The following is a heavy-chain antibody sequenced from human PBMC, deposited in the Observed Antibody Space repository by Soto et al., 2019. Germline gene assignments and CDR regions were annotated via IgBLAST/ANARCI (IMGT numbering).Heavy chain of an antibody. Sequence: GGSLRLSCAASGFTFSSYSMNWVRQAPGKGLEWVSYISSSSSTIYYADSVKGRFTISRDNAKNSLYLQMNSLRAEDTAVYYCARDLTYCSGGSCYSDWGQGTLVTVSS. J-gene: IGHJ4*02. V-gene: IGHV3-48*01. CDR1: GFTFSSYS. D-gene: IGHD2-15*01. CDR3: ARDLTYCSGGSCYSD. CDR2: ISSSSSTI.